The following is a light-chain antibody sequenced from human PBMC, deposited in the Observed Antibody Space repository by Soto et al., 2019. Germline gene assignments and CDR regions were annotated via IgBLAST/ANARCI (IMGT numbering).Light chain of an antibody. CDR1: QGVSSN. J-gene: IGKJ1*01. V-gene: IGKV3-15*01. Sequence: EIVMTQSPATLSVSPGERATLSCRASQGVSSNLAWYQQKPGQAPRVLIYAASTRATGIPDRFSGSGSGTEFTLTISSLHSEDFGVYYCQQYDNWWTFGQGTKVDI. CDR2: AAS. CDR3: QQYDNWWT.